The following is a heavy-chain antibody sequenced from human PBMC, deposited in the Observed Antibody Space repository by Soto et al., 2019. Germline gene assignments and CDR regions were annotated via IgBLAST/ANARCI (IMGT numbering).Heavy chain of an antibody. CDR2: IYYSGST. CDR1: GGSISSYY. J-gene: IGHJ4*02. Sequence: SETLSLTCTVSGGSISSYYWSWIRQPPGKGLEWIGYIYYSGSTNYNPSLKSRVTISVDTSKNQFSLKLSSVTAADTAMYYCAREMERGDYFDYWGQGTLVTVSS. CDR3: AREMERGDYFDY. V-gene: IGHV4-59*01. D-gene: IGHD1-1*01.